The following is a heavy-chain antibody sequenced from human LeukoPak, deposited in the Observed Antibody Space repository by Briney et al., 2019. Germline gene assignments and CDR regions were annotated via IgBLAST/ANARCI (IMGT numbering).Heavy chain of an antibody. CDR3: ARGPYNGSGSYTY. CDR1: GGSFSGYY. D-gene: IGHD3-10*01. Sequence: SETLSLTCAVYGGSFSGYYWSWIRQPPGKGLEWIGEINHSGSTNYNPSLKSRVTISVDTSKNQFSLKLSSVTAADTAVYYCARGPYNGSGSYTYWGQGTLVTVSS. V-gene: IGHV4-34*01. J-gene: IGHJ4*02. CDR2: INHSGST.